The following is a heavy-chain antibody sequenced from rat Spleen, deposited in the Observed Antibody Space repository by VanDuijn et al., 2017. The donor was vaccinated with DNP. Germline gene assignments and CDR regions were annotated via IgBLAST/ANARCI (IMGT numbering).Heavy chain of an antibody. Sequence: EVQLVESGGDLVQPGRSLKLSCVASGFTFNNYLMTWIRQVPGKGLEWVASITSSGGSTYYPDSVKGRFTISRDNAKSTLYLQMDSLRSEDTATYYCARHYYSGDFFDYWGQGIMVTVSS. CDR3: ARHYYSGDFFDY. CDR2: ITSSGGST. V-gene: IGHV5-31*01. D-gene: IGHD1-1*01. CDR1: GFTFNNYL. J-gene: IGHJ2*01.